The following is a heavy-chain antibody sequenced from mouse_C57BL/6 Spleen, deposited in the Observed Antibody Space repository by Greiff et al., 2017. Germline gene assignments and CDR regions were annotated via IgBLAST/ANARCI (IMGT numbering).Heavy chain of an antibody. D-gene: IGHD1-1*01. CDR2: IYPGRGST. Sequence: VQLQQPGAELVKPGASVKMSCKASGYTFTSYWITWVKQRPGQGLEWIGDIYPGRGSTNYNEKFKSKATLTVDTSSSTAYMQLSSLTSEDSAVYYCARRGFITTVVATSRYAMDYWGQGTSVTVSS. J-gene: IGHJ4*01. CDR1: GYTFTSYW. V-gene: IGHV1-55*01. CDR3: ARRGFITTVVATSRYAMDY.